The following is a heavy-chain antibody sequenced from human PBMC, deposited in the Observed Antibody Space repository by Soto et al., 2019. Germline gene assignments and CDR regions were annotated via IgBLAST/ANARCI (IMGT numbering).Heavy chain of an antibody. J-gene: IGHJ5*02. CDR2: IYYSGST. Sequence: SETQSLTCTVSVGSIIGCGYYWSCILQHPWKGVEWIGYIYYSGSTYYNPSLKSRVTISVDTSKNQFSLKLSSVTAADTAVYYCARSSSPFDFWSGSHPHWFDPWGQGTLVTVSS. CDR1: VGSIIGCGYY. CDR3: ARSSSPFDFWSGSHPHWFDP. V-gene: IGHV4-31*03. D-gene: IGHD3-3*01.